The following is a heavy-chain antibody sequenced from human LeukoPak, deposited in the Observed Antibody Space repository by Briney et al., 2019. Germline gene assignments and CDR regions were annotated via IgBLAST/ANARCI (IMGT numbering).Heavy chain of an antibody. Sequence: SETLSLTCAVSGYSISSGYYWGWIRQPPGQGLEWIGSIYHSGSTYYNPSLESRVTISVDTSKNQFSLKLSSVTAADTAVYYCARLTVVPAARIDYWGQGTLATVSS. CDR2: IYHSGST. CDR3: ARLTVVPAARIDY. V-gene: IGHV4-38-2*01. CDR1: GYSISSGYY. J-gene: IGHJ4*02. D-gene: IGHD2-2*01.